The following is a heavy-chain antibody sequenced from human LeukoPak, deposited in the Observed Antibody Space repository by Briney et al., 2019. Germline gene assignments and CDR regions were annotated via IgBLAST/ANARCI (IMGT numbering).Heavy chain of an antibody. J-gene: IGHJ3*02. D-gene: IGHD3-22*01. V-gene: IGHV5-51*01. CDR3: ARQPDHYDSSGYPPGDGAFDI. Sequence: GESLQISCKGSGYSFTSYWIGWVRQMPGKGLEWMGIIYPGDSDTRYSPSFQGQVTISADKSISTAYLQWSSLKASDTAMYYCARQPDHYDSSGYPPGDGAFDIWGQGTMVTVSS. CDR2: IYPGDSDT. CDR1: GYSFTSYW.